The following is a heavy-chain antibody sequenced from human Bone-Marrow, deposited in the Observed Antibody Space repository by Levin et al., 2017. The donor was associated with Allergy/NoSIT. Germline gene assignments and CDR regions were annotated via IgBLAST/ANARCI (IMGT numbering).Heavy chain of an antibody. V-gene: IGHV4-34*01. CDR1: GGSFGGYF. D-gene: IGHD3-10*01. J-gene: IGHJ6*03. Sequence: SETLSLTCAVSGGSFGGYFWTWIRQTPGKGLEWMGEINHSGSTTYNPSLKSRVTMSVDTSKKQFSLDLTSVTAEDTAVYYCVREYYYGSASYVTKPYMDVWGKGTTVTVSS. CDR3: VREYYYGSASYVTKPYMDV. CDR2: INHSGST.